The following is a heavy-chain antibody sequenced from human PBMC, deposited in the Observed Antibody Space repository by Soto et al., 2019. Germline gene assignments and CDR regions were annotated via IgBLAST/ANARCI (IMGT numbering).Heavy chain of an antibody. V-gene: IGHV4-34*01. CDR3: ARLTTVTTIWYYYYGMDV. D-gene: IGHD4-17*01. J-gene: IGHJ6*02. CDR2: INHSGST. Sequence: SETLSLTCAVYGGSFSGYYWSWIRQPPGKGLEWIGEINHSGSTNYNPSLKSRVTISVDTAKNQFSLKLSSVTAADTAVYYCARLTTVTTIWYYYYGMDVWGQGTTVTVS. CDR1: GGSFSGYY.